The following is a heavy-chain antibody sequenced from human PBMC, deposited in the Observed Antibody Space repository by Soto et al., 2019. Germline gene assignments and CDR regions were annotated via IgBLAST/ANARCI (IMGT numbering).Heavy chain of an antibody. CDR3: ARGDTYFDY. CDR1: GGSISSYY. Sequence: SETVSLTCTVSGGSISSYYWSWIRQPPGKGLEWIGYIYYSGSTNYNPSLKSRVTISVDTSKNQFSLKLTSVTAADTAVYYCARGDTYFDYWGQGTLVTVSS. D-gene: IGHD5-18*01. CDR2: IYYSGST. J-gene: IGHJ4*02. V-gene: IGHV4-59*01.